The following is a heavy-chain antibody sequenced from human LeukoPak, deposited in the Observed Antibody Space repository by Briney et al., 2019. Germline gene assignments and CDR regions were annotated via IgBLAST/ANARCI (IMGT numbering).Heavy chain of an antibody. CDR3: ARDRGYYDILTGYYYYYGMDV. J-gene: IGHJ6*02. D-gene: IGHD3-9*01. CDR2: INHSGST. Sequence: PSETLSLTCAVYGGSFSGYYWSWIRQPPGKGLEWIGEINHSGSTNYNPSLKSRVTISVDTSKNQFSLKLSSVTAADTAVYYCARDRGYYDILTGYYYYYGMDVWGQGTTVTASS. V-gene: IGHV4-34*01. CDR1: GGSFSGYY.